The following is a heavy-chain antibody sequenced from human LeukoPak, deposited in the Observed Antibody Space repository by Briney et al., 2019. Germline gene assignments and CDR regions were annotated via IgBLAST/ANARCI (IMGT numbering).Heavy chain of an antibody. V-gene: IGHV4-38-2*02. CDR3: ARDLYSSRTNDAFVI. J-gene: IGHJ3*02. CDR1: GYSISSAYY. Sequence: PWETLSLTCHVSGYSISSAYYWGWIWQPPGKELEWIGSIYYSGTTYYNPSLKSRVTISVDTSKNQFSLKLSSVTAADTAVYYCARDLYSSRTNDAFVIWGQGTVVTVSS. CDR2: IYYSGTT. D-gene: IGHD6-13*01.